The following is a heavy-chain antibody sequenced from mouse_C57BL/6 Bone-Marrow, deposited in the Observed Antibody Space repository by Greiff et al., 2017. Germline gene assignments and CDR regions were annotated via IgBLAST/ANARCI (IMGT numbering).Heavy chain of an antibody. J-gene: IGHJ4*01. CDR3: ARERGLLPYAMDY. CDR2: IYPGSGST. D-gene: IGHD1-1*01. V-gene: IGHV1-55*01. CDR1: GYTFTSYW. Sequence: QVQLQQPGAELVKPGASVKMSCKASGYTFTSYWITWVKQRPGHGLEWIGDIYPGSGSTNYNEKFKSKATLTVDTSSSTAYMQLSSLTSEDSAVYYCARERGLLPYAMDYWGQGTSVTVSS.